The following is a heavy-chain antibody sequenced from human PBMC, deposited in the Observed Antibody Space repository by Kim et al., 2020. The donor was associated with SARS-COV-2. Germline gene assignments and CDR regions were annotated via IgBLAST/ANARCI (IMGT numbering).Heavy chain of an antibody. D-gene: IGHD2-2*01. V-gene: IGHV4-34*01. CDR3: ARVKCSSTSCYRVRVGMDV. J-gene: IGHJ6*02. CDR1: GGSFSGYY. CDR2: INHSGST. Sequence: SETLSLTCAVYGGSFSGYYWSWIRQPPGKGLEWIGEINHSGSTNYNPSLKSRVTISVDTSKNQFFLKLSSVTAADTAVYYCARVKCSSTSCYRVRVGMDVWGQGTTVTVSS.